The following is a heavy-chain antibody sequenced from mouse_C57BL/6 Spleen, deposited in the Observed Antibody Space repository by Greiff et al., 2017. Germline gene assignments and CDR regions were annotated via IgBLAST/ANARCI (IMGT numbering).Heavy chain of an antibody. Sequence: QVHVKQPGAELVRPGSSVKLSCKASGYTFTSSWMHWVKQRPIQGLEWIGNIDPSDSETHYNQKFKDKATLTVDKSSSTAYMQLSSLTSEDSAVYYWARGNYGSSPWFAYWGQGTLVTVSA. V-gene: IGHV1-52*01. CDR1: GYTFTSSW. CDR2: IDPSDSET. CDR3: ARGNYGSSPWFAY. D-gene: IGHD1-1*01. J-gene: IGHJ3*01.